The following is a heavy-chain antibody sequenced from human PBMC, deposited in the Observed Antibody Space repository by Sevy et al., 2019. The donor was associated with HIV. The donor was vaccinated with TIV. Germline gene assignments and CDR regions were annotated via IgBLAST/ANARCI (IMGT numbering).Heavy chain of an antibody. CDR1: GYSISSGYY. CDR2: IYHSGIT. J-gene: IGHJ4*02. D-gene: IGHD1-20*01. Sequence: SETLSLTCAVSGYSISSGYYWGWIRQPPGKGLEWIGSIYHSGITYYNPSLKSRLTISIHTSKNQFSLRLSSVTAADTAVYYCHNFDSCTYEAGVDYWGQGTLVTVSS. V-gene: IGHV4-38-2*01. CDR3: HNFDSCTYEAGVDY.